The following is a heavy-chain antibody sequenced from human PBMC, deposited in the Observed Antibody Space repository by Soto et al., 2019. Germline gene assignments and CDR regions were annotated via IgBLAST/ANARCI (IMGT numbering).Heavy chain of an antibody. Sequence: QVQLQESGPGLLKPSQTLSLTCTVSGGSIRSDGYYWSWIRQRPGKGLEWIGYMNYRGITYYNPSLKSRLTISEDTSKNHFSLNLNSVTAADTAVYYCAKDRTISVYYYYGMDVWGQGTTVTVSS. CDR3: AKDRTISVYYYYGMDV. D-gene: IGHD3-3*02. CDR2: MNYRGIT. J-gene: IGHJ6*02. V-gene: IGHV4-31*03. CDR1: GGSIRSDGYY.